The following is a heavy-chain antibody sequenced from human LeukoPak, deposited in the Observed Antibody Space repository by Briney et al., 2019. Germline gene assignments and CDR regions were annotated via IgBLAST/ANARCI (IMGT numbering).Heavy chain of an antibody. Sequence: SETLSLTCAVYGGSFSGYYWSWIRQPPGKGLEWIGEINHSGSTSNNPSLKSRVTISIDTPKNQFSLKLSSVTTADTAVYYCAREFPYYYGSGSYHSWVAFDIWGQGTMVTVSS. J-gene: IGHJ3*02. CDR1: GGSFSGYY. CDR2: INHSGST. V-gene: IGHV4-34*01. D-gene: IGHD3-10*01. CDR3: AREFPYYYGSGSYHSWVAFDI.